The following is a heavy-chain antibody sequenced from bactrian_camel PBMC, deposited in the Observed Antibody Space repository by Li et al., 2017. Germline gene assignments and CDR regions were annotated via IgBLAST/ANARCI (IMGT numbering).Heavy chain of an antibody. CDR2: IDSDGET. CDR1: EHPFRT. D-gene: IGHD2*01. Sequence: HVQLVESGGSSVQAGGSLLLTCTTSEHPFRTIAWFRQAPGKEREGVASIDSDGETTYADSVKGRFTISRGNAKNSVYLQMNSLKLEDTAMYYCAADFGPYCSGSYLARRANFEGQGTQVTVS. J-gene: IGHJ4*01. V-gene: IGHV3S53*01.